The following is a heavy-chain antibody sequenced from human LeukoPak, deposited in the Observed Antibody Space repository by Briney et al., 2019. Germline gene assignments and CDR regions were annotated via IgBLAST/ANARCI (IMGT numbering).Heavy chain of an antibody. D-gene: IGHD3-22*01. Sequence: SETLSLTCAVYGGSFSGYYWSWIRQPPGKGLEWIGEINHSGSTNYNPSLKSRVTISVDTSKNQFSLKLSSVTAADTAVYYRARSKKWYYYDSSGRYPSVRFDYWGQGTLVTVSS. J-gene: IGHJ4*02. CDR3: ARSKKWYYYDSSGRYPSVRFDY. CDR2: INHSGST. V-gene: IGHV4-34*01. CDR1: GGSFSGYY.